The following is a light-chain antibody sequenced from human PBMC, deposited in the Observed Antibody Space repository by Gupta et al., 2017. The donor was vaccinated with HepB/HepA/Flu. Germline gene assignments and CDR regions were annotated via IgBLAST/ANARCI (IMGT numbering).Light chain of an antibody. CDR1: QNINNY. CDR3: QQIYIPRT. Sequence: DIQLTQSPSSLSASVGDTVTITCRASQNINNYLNWYQQRPGKVPKLLIYSASTLQSGVPSRFSGSGSGTDFTLTITRLQPEDFATYYWQQIYIPRTFGQGTKVEI. CDR2: SAS. V-gene: IGKV1-39*01. J-gene: IGKJ1*01.